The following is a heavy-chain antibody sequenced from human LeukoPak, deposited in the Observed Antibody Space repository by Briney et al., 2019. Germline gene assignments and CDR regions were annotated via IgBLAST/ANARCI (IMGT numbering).Heavy chain of an antibody. J-gene: IGHJ4*02. CDR2: INPNSGDT. D-gene: IGHD6-13*01. Sequence: ASVKVSCKASGYTFTAYYMRWVRQAPGQGLEWMGWINPNSGDTNSSQKLQDRVTLTRDTSISTAYMELSSLTSDDTAVYYCAKADSSSWVDYWGQGTLVTVSS. CDR1: GYTFTAYY. V-gene: IGHV1-2*02. CDR3: AKADSSSWVDY.